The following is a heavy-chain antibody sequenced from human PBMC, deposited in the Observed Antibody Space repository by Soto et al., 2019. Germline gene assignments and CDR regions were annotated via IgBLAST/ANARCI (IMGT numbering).Heavy chain of an antibody. V-gene: IGHV5-51*01. CDR2: IYPGDSDT. CDR1: GYSFSTYW. D-gene: IGHD5-12*01. CDR3: ARQGHGYHLFDF. J-gene: IGHJ4*02. Sequence: LKISCEGSGYSFSTYWIGWVRQMPGKGLEWMGIIYPGDSDTRYSPSFQGQVTISADKSINTAYLQWSSLKASDTAMYYCARQGHGYHLFDFWGQGTLVTVSS.